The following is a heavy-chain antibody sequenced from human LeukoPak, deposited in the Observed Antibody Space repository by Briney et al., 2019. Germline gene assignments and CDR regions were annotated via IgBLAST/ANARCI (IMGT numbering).Heavy chain of an antibody. V-gene: IGHV3-23*01. Sequence: GGSLRLSCAASGFTFSSYAMSWVRQAPGKGLEWVSAISGSGGSTYYADSVKGRFTISRDNSKNTLYLQMNSLRAEDTAVYYCAKGLGPIVGAIAADYWGQGTLVTVSS. J-gene: IGHJ4*02. CDR3: AKGLGPIVGAIAADY. CDR1: GFTFSSYA. CDR2: ISGSGGST. D-gene: IGHD1-26*01.